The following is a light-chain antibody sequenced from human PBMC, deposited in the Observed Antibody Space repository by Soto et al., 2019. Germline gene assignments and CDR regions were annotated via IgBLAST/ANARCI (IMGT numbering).Light chain of an antibody. CDR2: DVN. V-gene: IGLV2-14*01. CDR3: SSYTTSSTLL. Sequence: QSALTQPASVSGSPGQSITISCTGTTSDVGASNYVYWYQQHPGKAPKLMIYDVNNRPSGVSNRFSGSKSGSTASLTISGLQAEDEADYYCSSYTTSSTLLFGGGTKVTVL. CDR1: TSDVGASNY. J-gene: IGLJ3*02.